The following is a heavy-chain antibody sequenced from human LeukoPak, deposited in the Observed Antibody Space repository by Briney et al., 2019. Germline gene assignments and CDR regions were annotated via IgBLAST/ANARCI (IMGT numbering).Heavy chain of an antibody. Sequence: GLEWVAXXXXDGSSENYADSVKGRFTISRDNSKNTLYLQMNSLRVEDTAVYYCARVEGRFYGSGSYRGFDYWGQGTLVTVSS. V-gene: IGHV3-33*01. CDR2: XXXDGSSE. D-gene: IGHD3-10*01. J-gene: IGHJ4*02. CDR3: ARVEGRFYGSGSYRGFDY.